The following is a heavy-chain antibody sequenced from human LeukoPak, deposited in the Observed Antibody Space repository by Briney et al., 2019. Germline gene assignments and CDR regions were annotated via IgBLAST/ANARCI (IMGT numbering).Heavy chain of an antibody. Sequence: SETLSLTCTVSGASIRGSTYYWGWIRQPPGKGLEWIGTVYHSGSTNYNPSLKSRVTMSVDTSKNQFSLKLSSVTAADTAVYYCAREGRSSTMGYWGQGTLVTVSS. CDR3: AREGRSSTMGY. V-gene: IGHV4-39*07. J-gene: IGHJ4*02. D-gene: IGHD2-2*01. CDR1: GASIRGSTYY. CDR2: VYHSGST.